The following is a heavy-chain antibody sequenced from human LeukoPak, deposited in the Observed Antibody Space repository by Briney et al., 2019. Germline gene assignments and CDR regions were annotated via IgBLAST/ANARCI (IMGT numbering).Heavy chain of an antibody. V-gene: IGHV4-34*01. J-gene: IGHJ6*03. CDR1: GGSFSGYF. CDR2: INDSGST. Sequence: SETLSLTCFVYGGSFSGYFWSWIRQPPGQGLEWIGEINDSGSTNYNASLKSRVTISVDTAKSQFSLKLSSVTAADTAVYYCARVGGIRTSTGCYFDQYDYMDAWGKGTTVTVSS. CDR3: ARVGGIRTSTGCYFDQYDYMDA. D-gene: IGHD2-2*01.